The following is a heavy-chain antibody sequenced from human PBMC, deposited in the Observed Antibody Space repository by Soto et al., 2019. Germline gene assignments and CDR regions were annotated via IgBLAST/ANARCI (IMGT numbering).Heavy chain of an antibody. Sequence: QVPLQESGPGLVKPSQTLSLTCTVSGGSISSGDYYWTWIRQPPGKGLEWIGYISYSGSTYYNPSLKSRVTISVDTSKKRFSLKLSSVTAADTAVYYCARESGYYDSSGYSYFNYWGQGTLVTVSS. CDR3: ARESGYYDSSGYSYFNY. CDR2: ISYSGST. CDR1: GGSISSGDYY. V-gene: IGHV4-30-4*01. J-gene: IGHJ4*02. D-gene: IGHD3-22*01.